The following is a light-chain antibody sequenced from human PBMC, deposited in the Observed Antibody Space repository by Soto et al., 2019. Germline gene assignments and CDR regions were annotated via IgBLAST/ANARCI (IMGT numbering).Light chain of an antibody. CDR3: QQYGASPWT. CDR2: GAS. CDR1: QSVSNNY. Sequence: EIVFTQSPGTPSLSPGERATLSCRASQSVSNNYLAWYQQKPGQAPRLLIYGASNRATGIPDRLSGSGSGTDFTLTISRLEPEDFAVYVCQQYGASPWTFGQGTRWIS. V-gene: IGKV3-20*01. J-gene: IGKJ1*01.